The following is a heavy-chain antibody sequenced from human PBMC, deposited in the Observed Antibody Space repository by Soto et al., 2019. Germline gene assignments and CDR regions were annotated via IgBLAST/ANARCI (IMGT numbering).Heavy chain of an antibody. CDR1: GFTFSSYW. CDR3: AQAAGWYVQYFQH. Sequence: EVQLVESGGGLVQPGGSLRLSCAASGFTFSSYWMHWVRQAPGKGLVWVSRINSDGSSTSYADSVKGRFTISRDNAKNTLYLQMNSLRAEDTAVYYCAQAAGWYVQYFQHWGQDILVTVSS. J-gene: IGHJ1*01. V-gene: IGHV3-74*01. CDR2: INSDGSST. D-gene: IGHD6-19*01.